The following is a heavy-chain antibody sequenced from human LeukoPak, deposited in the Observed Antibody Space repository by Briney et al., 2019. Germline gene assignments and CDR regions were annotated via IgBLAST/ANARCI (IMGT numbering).Heavy chain of an antibody. J-gene: IGHJ6*03. Sequence: GGSLRLSCAASGFTFSSCGMSWVRQAPGKGLEWVSALSDSGGSTFYADSVKGRFTISRDNSKNTLYLQLDRLRAEDTAVYYCAKGGAVSSKSITMIRGTRRYYYYMDVWGKGTTVTISS. CDR3: AKGGAVSSKSITMIRGTRRYYYYMDV. D-gene: IGHD3-10*01. CDR2: LSDSGGST. CDR1: GFTFSSCG. V-gene: IGHV3-23*01.